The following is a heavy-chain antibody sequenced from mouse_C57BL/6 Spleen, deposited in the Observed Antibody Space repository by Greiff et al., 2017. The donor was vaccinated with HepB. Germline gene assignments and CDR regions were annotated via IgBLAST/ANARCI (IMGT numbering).Heavy chain of an antibody. Sequence: RAGAGVVGPGWGGGGCGKSSGCTFTSYWMHWVRQRPGRGLECIGRIDPNSDGTKYNEKFKSKATLTVDKPSSTAYMQLSSLTSEDSAVYYCARSGYYGSSYWYFDVWGTGTTVTVSS. CDR3: ARSGYYGSSYWYFDV. CDR1: GCTFTSYW. J-gene: IGHJ1*03. D-gene: IGHD1-1*01. V-gene: IGHV1-72*01. CDR2: IDPNSDGT.